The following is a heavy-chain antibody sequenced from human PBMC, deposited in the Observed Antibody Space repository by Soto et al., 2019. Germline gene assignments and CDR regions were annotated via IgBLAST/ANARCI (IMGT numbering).Heavy chain of an antibody. CDR1: GGSISSSSHY. CDR2: IYYSGST. CDR3: ARPSRPLGSTWYTYYFDY. J-gene: IGHJ4*02. Sequence: SETLSLTCSVSGGSISSSSHYWGWIRQPPGKGLEWIGTIYYSGSTFYNPSLKSRVTISLDTSKNQFSLKLSSVTAADTAVYYCARPSRPLGSTWYTYYFDYWGQGTLVTVSS. V-gene: IGHV4-39*01. D-gene: IGHD6-13*01.